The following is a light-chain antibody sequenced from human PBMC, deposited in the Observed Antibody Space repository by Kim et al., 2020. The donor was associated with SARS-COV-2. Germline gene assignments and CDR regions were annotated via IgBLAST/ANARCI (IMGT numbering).Light chain of an antibody. J-gene: IGKJ2*01. V-gene: IGKV1-17*02. CDR3: LQYNTYPYT. CDR2: TVS. Sequence: DIQMTQSPSSLSASVGDTVTIACRASHNVGHDLGWYLHVPGQAPKRLLHTVSLLHSGVPSRFRGSGGWTDFTLTIDNLQPEDFGTCLQYNTYPYTFGQGTKLEI. CDR1: HNVGHD.